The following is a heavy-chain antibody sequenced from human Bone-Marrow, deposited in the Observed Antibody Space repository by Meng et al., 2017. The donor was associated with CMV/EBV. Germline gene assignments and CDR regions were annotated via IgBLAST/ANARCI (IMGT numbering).Heavy chain of an antibody. CDR3: ARDLGTVAPGY. J-gene: IGHJ4*02. Sequence: QVQLQESGPGLGKASGTRSLTCAISGGSISSNNWWSWVRQPPGKGLEWIGEIYHSGSTNYNPSLESRVTISVDKSKNQLSLKLNSVTAADTAVSYCARDLGTVAPGYWGQGTLVTVSS. CDR2: IYHSGST. CDR1: GGSISSNNW. V-gene: IGHV4-4*02. D-gene: IGHD4-23*01.